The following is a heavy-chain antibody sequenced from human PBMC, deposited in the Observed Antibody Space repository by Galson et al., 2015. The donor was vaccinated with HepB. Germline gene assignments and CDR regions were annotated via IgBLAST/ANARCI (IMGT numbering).Heavy chain of an antibody. CDR3: ARDIAVAVDY. Sequence: SVKVSCKASGYTFTRYAMHWVRQAPGQRLEWMGWINAGNGNTKYSRKFQGRVTITRDTSASTAYMELSSLRSEDTAVYYCARDIAVAVDYWGQGTLVTVSS. CDR2: INAGNGNT. CDR1: GYTFTRYA. D-gene: IGHD6-19*01. J-gene: IGHJ4*02. V-gene: IGHV1-3*01.